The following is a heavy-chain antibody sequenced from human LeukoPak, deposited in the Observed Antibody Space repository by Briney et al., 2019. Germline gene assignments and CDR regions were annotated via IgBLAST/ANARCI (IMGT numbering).Heavy chain of an antibody. J-gene: IGHJ4*02. CDR2: INPNSGGT. V-gene: IGHV1-2*02. CDR3: ARDHQYSSSSMDY. Sequence: ASVKVSCKASGYTFTGYYMHWVRQAPGQGLEWMGWINPNSGGTNYAQKFQGRVTMTRDTSISTAYMELSRPRSDDTAVYYCARDHQYSSSSMDYWGQGTLVTVSS. CDR1: GYTFTGYY. D-gene: IGHD6-6*01.